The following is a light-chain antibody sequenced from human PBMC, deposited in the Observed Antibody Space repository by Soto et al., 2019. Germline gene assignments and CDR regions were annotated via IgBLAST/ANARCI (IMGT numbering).Light chain of an antibody. CDR2: GAS. CDR1: QSINSF. V-gene: IGKV3-20*01. CDR3: QQYGGSPRT. J-gene: IGKJ1*01. Sequence: DIVMTQSPLSLAVTPGEPASISCRASQSINSFLAWYQQRRGQAPRLLIHGASNRATGIPDRFSGSGSGTDFTLTISRLEPEDFAVYYCQQYGGSPRTFGQGTKVDIK.